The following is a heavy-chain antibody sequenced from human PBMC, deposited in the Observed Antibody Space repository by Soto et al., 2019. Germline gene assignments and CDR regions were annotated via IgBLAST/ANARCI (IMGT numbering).Heavy chain of an antibody. D-gene: IGHD6-13*01. V-gene: IGHV3-23*01. CDR1: A. CDR2: ISGSGGST. J-gene: IGHJ6*02. Sequence: AMSWVRQAPGKGLEWVSAISGSGGSTYYADSVKGRFTISRDNSKNTLYLQMNSLRAEDTAVYYCAKERLAAAYYYYYGMDVWGQGTTVTVSS. CDR3: AKERLAAAYYYYYGMDV.